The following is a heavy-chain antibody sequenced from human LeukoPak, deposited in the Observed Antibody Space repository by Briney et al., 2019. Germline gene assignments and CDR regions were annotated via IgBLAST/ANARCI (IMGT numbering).Heavy chain of an antibody. Sequence: ASVKVSCKASGYTFTGSYMHWVRQAPGQGLEWMGWINPNSGGTNYAQKFQGRVTMTRDTSISTAYMELSRLRSDDTAVYYCARGATNRPGSDAFDIWGQGTMVTVSS. D-gene: IGHD3-10*01. J-gene: IGHJ3*02. CDR2: INPNSGGT. V-gene: IGHV1-2*02. CDR3: ARGATNRPGSDAFDI. CDR1: GYTFTGSY.